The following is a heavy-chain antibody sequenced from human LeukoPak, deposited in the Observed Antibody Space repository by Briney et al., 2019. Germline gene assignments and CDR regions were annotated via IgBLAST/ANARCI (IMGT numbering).Heavy chain of an antibody. CDR3: ARRVAACRKGYDAFDI. V-gene: IGHV5-51*01. D-gene: IGHD6-6*01. J-gene: IGHJ3*02. CDR1: GYSFTSYW. Sequence: GESLKISCKGSGYSFTSYWVGWVRQMPGKGLEWMGIIYPGDSDTRYSPSFQGQVTISADKSISTAYLQWSSLKASDTAMYYCARRVAACRKGYDAFDIWGQGTMVTVSS. CDR2: IYPGDSDT.